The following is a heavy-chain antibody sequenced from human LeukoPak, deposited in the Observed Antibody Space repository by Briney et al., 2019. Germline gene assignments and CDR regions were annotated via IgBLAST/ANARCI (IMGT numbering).Heavy chain of an antibody. CDR2: LHSGGST. D-gene: IGHD5-12*01. J-gene: IGHJ4*02. V-gene: IGHV3-66*01. CDR3: ARGGYSGYDPIYCFDY. CDR1: GFTVNNNY. Sequence: TGGSLRLSCAASGFTVNNNYMSWVRQAPGKGLEWVAVLHSGGSTYYADSVKGRFTISRDSSKNTLYLQMNSLRADDTAVYYCARGGYSGYDPIYCFDYWGQGTLVTVSS.